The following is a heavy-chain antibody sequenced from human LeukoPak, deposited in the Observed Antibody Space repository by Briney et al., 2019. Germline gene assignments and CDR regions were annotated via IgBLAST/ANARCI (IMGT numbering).Heavy chain of an antibody. Sequence: LVESGGGVVQPGRSLRLSCAASGFTFRSYSMNWVRQAPGRGLEWVSSISSSSSFIYYADSLKGRFTISRDNAKNSLFLQMNSLRAEDTAVYYCARVDGAMGSLDYWGQGMLVTVSS. J-gene: IGHJ4*02. CDR1: GFTFRSYS. CDR2: ISSSSSFI. D-gene: IGHD5-18*01. CDR3: ARVDGAMGSLDY. V-gene: IGHV3-21*01.